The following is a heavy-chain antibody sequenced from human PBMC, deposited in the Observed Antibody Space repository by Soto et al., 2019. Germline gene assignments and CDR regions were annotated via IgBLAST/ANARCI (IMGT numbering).Heavy chain of an antibody. J-gene: IGHJ6*02. CDR2: LSNDGTSK. Sequence: GGSLRLSCAASGLTFSIYGMHCVRQDPGKGLEWVAVLSNDGTSKYYADSVKGRFTISRDNSKNTVYLQMNSLRGEDTAVYYCAKARGYRVDYCCIDVCCQRTTVTVCS. CDR1: GLTFSIYG. V-gene: IGHV3-30*18. CDR3: AKARGYRVDYCCIDV. D-gene: IGHD1-1*01.